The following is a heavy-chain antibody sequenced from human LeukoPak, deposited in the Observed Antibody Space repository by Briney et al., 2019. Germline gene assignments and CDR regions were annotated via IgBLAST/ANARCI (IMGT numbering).Heavy chain of an antibody. J-gene: IGHJ4*02. CDR3: ARGAGAVPRLGSFWSGYHFDY. D-gene: IGHD3-3*01. Sequence: PGGSLRLSCAASGFTVSSNYMSWVRQAPGKGLEWVSVIYSGGSTYYADSVKGRFTISRDNSKNTLYLQMNSLRSEDTAVYYCARGAGAVPRLGSFWSGYHFDYWGQGTLVTVSS. V-gene: IGHV3-53*05. CDR2: IYSGGST. CDR1: GFTVSSNY.